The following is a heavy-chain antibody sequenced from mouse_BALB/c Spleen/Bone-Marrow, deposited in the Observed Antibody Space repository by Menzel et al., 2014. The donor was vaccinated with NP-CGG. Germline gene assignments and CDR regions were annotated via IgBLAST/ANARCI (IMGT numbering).Heavy chain of an antibody. CDR2: IYPGGGYT. Sequence: QVQLQQSGAELVRPGTSVKISCKASGYTFTNYWLGWVKQRPEHGLEWIGDIYPGGGYTNYNEKFKGKATLTADTSSSTAYMQLSSLTSEDSAVYFCAREVRGDFDYWGQGTTLTVPS. J-gene: IGHJ2*01. CDR3: AREVRGDFDY. V-gene: IGHV1-63*02. D-gene: IGHD2-14*01. CDR1: GYTFTNYW.